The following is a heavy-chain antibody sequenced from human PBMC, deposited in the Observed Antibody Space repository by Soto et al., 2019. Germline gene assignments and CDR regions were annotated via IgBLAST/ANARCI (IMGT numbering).Heavy chain of an antibody. CDR2: INSDGSST. D-gene: IGHD2-2*02. Sequence: GGSLRLSCAASGFTFSSYWMHWVRQAPGKGLVWVSRINSDGSSTSYADSVKGRFTISRDNAKNTLYLQMNSLRAEDTAVYYCARASSFVVVGPAAIGYWGQGTLVTVSS. CDR1: GFTFSSYW. J-gene: IGHJ4*02. V-gene: IGHV3-74*01. CDR3: ARASSFVVVGPAAIGY.